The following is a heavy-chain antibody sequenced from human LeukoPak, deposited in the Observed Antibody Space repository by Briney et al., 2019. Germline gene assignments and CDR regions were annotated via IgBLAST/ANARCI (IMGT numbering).Heavy chain of an antibody. J-gene: IGHJ4*02. CDR2: IYYTGST. V-gene: IGHV4-38-2*02. D-gene: IGHD1-26*01. Sequence: SETLSLTCTVSGYSISGGYYWGWIRQPPGKGLEYIGTIYYTGSTYYNPSLKSRVTISVDTSKNQFTLRLSSVTAADTAVYYCVRYIVGATDYWGQGTLVTVSS. CDR3: VRYIVGATDY. CDR1: GYSISGGYY.